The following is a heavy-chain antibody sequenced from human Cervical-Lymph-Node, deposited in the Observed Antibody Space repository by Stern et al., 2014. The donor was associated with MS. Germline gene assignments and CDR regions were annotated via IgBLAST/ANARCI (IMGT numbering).Heavy chain of an antibody. Sequence: EVHLEESGGGLVQPGGSLRLSCAASGFTFGSYSMHWVRQVPGKGLVMVSRINTDGSSPRDADSVKGRCTSSRDNAKNMLYLEMNRLRAEDTAVYYCSGSNCFFFDYWGQGTLVTVSS. D-gene: IGHD6-13*01. J-gene: IGHJ4*01. CDR3: SGSNCFFFDY. CDR2: INTDGSSP. CDR1: GFTFGSYS. V-gene: IGHV3-74*02.